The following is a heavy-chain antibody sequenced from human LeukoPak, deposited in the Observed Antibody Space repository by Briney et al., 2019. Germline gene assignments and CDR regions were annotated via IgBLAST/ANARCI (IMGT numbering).Heavy chain of an antibody. Sequence: ASVKVSCKASGYTFTGYYMHWVRQAPGQGLEWMGWINPNSGGTNYAQKFQGRVTMTRDTSISTAYMELSRLRSDDTAVYYCASGPQDRIATNYYYYGMDVWGQGTTVTVSS. J-gene: IGHJ6*02. CDR3: ASGPQDRIATNYYYYGMDV. CDR1: GYTFTGYY. CDR2: INPNSGGT. D-gene: IGHD6-13*01. V-gene: IGHV1-2*02.